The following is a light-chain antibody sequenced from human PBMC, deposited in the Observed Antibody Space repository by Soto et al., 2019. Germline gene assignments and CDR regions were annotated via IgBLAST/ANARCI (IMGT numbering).Light chain of an antibody. CDR2: GAS. Sequence: EIVMTQSPATLSVSPGERATLSCRASQSVSSNLAWYQQKPGQAPRLLIYGASTRATGIPARFSGSGSGTEFTLTISSLQSEDFXVYYCQQYSNWPPITFX. J-gene: IGKJ5*01. CDR3: QQYSNWPPIT. V-gene: IGKV3-15*01. CDR1: QSVSSN.